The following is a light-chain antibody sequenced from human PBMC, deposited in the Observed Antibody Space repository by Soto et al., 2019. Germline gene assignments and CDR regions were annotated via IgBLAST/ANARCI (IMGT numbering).Light chain of an antibody. Sequence: VLTQPASVTGSPGQSITISCTGTSSDVGGYNYVSWYQQHPGKAPKLMIYDVSNRPSGVSNRFSGSKSGNTASLTISGLQAEDEADYYCSSYTSSSPYVFGTGTKVTVL. CDR2: DVS. V-gene: IGLV2-14*01. CDR1: SSDVGGYNY. J-gene: IGLJ1*01. CDR3: SSYTSSSPYV.